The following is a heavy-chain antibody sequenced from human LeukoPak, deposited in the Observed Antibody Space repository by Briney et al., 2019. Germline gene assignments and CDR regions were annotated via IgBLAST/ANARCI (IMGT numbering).Heavy chain of an antibody. D-gene: IGHD3-9*01. Sequence: GGSLRLSCAASGFTFSNSWMHWVRQAPGKGLVWVSRINSDGTTTTDADSVKGRFTISRDNAKNTLYLQMNSLRAEDTAVYYCARSRLVTDYYFDYWGQGTLVTVSS. J-gene: IGHJ4*02. CDR2: INSDGTTT. CDR1: GFTFSNSW. V-gene: IGHV3-74*01. CDR3: ARSRLVTDYYFDY.